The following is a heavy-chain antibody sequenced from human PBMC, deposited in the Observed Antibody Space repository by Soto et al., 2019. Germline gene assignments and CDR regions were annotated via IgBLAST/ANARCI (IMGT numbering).Heavy chain of an antibody. J-gene: IGHJ6*02. CDR1: GYTFTSYD. CDR3: ARASLYYYYYGMDV. CDR2: MNPNSGNT. V-gene: IGHV1-8*01. Sequence: QVQLVQSGAEVKKPGASVKVSCKASGYTFTSYDINWVRQATGQGLEWMGWMNPNSGNTGYAQKFQGRVTMTRNTAISTAYMELSSLRSEDTAVYYCARASLYYYYYGMDVWGQGTTVTVSS.